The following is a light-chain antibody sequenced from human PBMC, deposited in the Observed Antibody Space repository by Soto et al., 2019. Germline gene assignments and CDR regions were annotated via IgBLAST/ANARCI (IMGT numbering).Light chain of an antibody. CDR3: CSYAGSSTHVV. CDR1: RSKVGSYNL. Sequence: QSALTQPASVSGSPGKSITTSAIGTRSKVGSYNLVSWYQQHPGKAPKLMIYEGSKRPSGVSNRFSGSKSGNTASLTISGLQAEDEADYYCCSYAGSSTHVVFGGGTKLTVL. CDR2: EGS. V-gene: IGLV2-23*01. J-gene: IGLJ2*01.